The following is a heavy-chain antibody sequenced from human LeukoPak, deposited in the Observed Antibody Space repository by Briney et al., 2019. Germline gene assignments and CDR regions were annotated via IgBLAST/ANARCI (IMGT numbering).Heavy chain of an antibody. V-gene: IGHV3-30*18. CDR1: GFTFSSYG. D-gene: IGHD3-3*01. CDR3: AKDRPRYDFWSGYYTGTFGFDYYYYGMDV. Sequence: GGSLRLSCAASGFTFSSYGMHWVRQAPGKGLEWVAVISYDGSNKYYADSVKGRFTISSDNSKNTLYLQMTSLRAEDTAVYYCAKDRPRYDFWSGYYTGTFGFDYYYYGMDVWGQGTTVTVSS. J-gene: IGHJ6*02. CDR2: ISYDGSNK.